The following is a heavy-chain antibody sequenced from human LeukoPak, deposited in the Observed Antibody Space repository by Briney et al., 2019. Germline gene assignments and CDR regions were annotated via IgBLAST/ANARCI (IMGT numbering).Heavy chain of an antibody. CDR1: GGSISSYY. Sequence: SETLSLTCTVSGGSISSYYWSWIRQPPGKGLEWIGYIYYSGSTNYNPSLKSRVTISVDTSKNQFSLKLSSVTAADTAVYYCARAHSYDSSGYYLPNDAFDIWGQGTMVTVSS. V-gene: IGHV4-59*01. CDR2: IYYSGST. J-gene: IGHJ3*02. CDR3: ARAHSYDSSGYYLPNDAFDI. D-gene: IGHD3-22*01.